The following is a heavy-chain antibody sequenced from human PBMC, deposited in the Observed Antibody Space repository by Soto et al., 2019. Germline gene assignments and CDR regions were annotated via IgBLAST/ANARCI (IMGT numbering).Heavy chain of an antibody. J-gene: IGHJ4*02. CDR1: GFTFSIYG. V-gene: IGHV3-33*01. Sequence: QVQLVESGGGVVQPGRSLRLSCAASGFTFSIYGMHWVRQAPGKGLEWVAVIWNDGSNKYYGDSVKGRFTISRDNSKNTLYLQMNSLRSEDTAIYYCASAVGPFDYWGQGTLVSVSS. D-gene: IGHD3-16*01. CDR2: IWNDGSNK. CDR3: ASAVGPFDY.